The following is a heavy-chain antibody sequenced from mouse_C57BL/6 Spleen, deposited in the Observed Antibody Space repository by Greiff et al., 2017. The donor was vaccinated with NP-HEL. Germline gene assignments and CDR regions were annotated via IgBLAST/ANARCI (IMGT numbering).Heavy chain of an antibody. CDR2: IYWDDDK. J-gene: IGHJ3*01. V-gene: IGHV8-12*01. CDR3: ARIRDYYGSSVFAY. CDR1: GFSLSTSGMG. Sequence: QVQLKESGPGILQSSQTLSLTCSFSGFSLSTSGMGVSWLRQPSGKGLEWLAHIYWDDDKRYNPSLKSRLTISKDTSRNQVFLKITSVDTADTATYYCARIRDYYGSSVFAYWGQGTLVTVSA. D-gene: IGHD1-1*01.